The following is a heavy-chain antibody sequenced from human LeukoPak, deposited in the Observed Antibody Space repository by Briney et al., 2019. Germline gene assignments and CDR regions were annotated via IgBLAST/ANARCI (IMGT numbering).Heavy chain of an antibody. J-gene: IGHJ4*02. Sequence: GASVKVSCKASGYTFTSYDINWVRQATGQELEWMGWMNPNSGNTGYAQKFRGRVTMTRNTSISTAYMELSSLRSEDTAVYYCARASIAVPCGYWGQGTLVTVSS. CDR3: ARASIAVPCGY. D-gene: IGHD6-19*01. V-gene: IGHV1-8*01. CDR1: GYTFTSYD. CDR2: MNPNSGNT.